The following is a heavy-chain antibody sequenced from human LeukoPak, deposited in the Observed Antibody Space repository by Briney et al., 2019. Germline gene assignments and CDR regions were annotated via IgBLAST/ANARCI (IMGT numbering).Heavy chain of an antibody. Sequence: GGSLRLSCAASGFTVSGNYMNWLRQAPGKGLEWVSGISGSGVNTYYADSVKGRFTISRDNSKNTLYLQMNSLRAEDTAVYYCAKEQTGYSYGLPDAFDIWGQGTMVTVSS. V-gene: IGHV3-23*01. CDR3: AKEQTGYSYGLPDAFDI. CDR1: GFTVSGNY. D-gene: IGHD5-18*01. CDR2: ISGSGVNT. J-gene: IGHJ3*02.